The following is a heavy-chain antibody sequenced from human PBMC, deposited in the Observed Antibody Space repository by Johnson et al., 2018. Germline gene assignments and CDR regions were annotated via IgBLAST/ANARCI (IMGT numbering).Heavy chain of an antibody. Sequence: VQLVESGAEVKKPGSSVKVSCKASGGTFSSYAISWVRQAPGQGLEWMGGIIPIFGTANYAQKFQGRVTITADEPTRTAYMELSSSRSEDTAVYCCVSEGSSPREAYSYYYGLDVWGQGTTFTVSS. CDR3: VSEGSSPREAYSYYYGLDV. J-gene: IGHJ6*02. V-gene: IGHV1-69*01. D-gene: IGHD1-26*01. CDR1: GGTFSSYA. CDR2: IIPIFGTA.